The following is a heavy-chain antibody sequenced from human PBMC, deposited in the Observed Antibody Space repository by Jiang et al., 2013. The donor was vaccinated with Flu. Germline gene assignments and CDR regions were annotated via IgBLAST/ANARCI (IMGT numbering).Heavy chain of an antibody. CDR3: ARDSGAFGY. J-gene: IGHJ4*02. CDR2: IYHSGST. CDR1: GYSISSGYY. V-gene: IGHV4-38-2*02. Sequence: GLVKPSETLSLTCTVSGYSISSGYYWGWIRQPPGKGLEWIGSIYHSGSTYYNPSLKSRVTISVDTSKNQFSLKLSSVTAADTAVYYCARDSGAFGYWGQGTLVTVSS. D-gene: IGHD3-10*01.